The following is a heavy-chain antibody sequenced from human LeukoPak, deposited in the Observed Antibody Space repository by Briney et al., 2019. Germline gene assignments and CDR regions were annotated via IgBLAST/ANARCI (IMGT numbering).Heavy chain of an antibody. V-gene: IGHV4-4*09. CDR1: GGSISSYY. Sequence: SETLSLTCTVSGGSISSYYWSWIRQPPGKGLEWIGYIYTSGSTNYNPSLKSRVTISVDTSKNQFSLKLSSVAAADTAVYYCARHDGHSFFDYWGQGTLVTVSS. D-gene: IGHD1-1*01. CDR3: ARHDGHSFFDY. CDR2: IYTSGST. J-gene: IGHJ4*02.